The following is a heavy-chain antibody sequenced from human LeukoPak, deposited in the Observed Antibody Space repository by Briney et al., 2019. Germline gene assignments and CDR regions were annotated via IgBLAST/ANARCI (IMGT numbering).Heavy chain of an antibody. CDR1: GYTLTELS. CDR3: ATALGYSSSLAY. CDR2: FDPEDGET. Sequence: ASVKVSYKVSGYTLTELSMHWVRQAPGKGLEWMGGFDPEDGETIYAQKFQGRVTMTEDTSTDTAYMELSSLRSEDTAVYYCATALGYSSSLAYWGQGTLVTVSS. J-gene: IGHJ4*02. D-gene: IGHD6-13*01. V-gene: IGHV1-24*01.